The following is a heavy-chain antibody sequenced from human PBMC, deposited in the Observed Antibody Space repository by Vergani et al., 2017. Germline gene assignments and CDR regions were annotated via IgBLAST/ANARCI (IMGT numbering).Heavy chain of an antibody. CDR2: IIPIIRLA. D-gene: IGHD6-19*01. J-gene: IGHJ4*02. V-gene: IGHV1-69*08. CDR3: ARESPGDNSGWEPFDY. Sequence: QVHLEQSGTEVKKPGSSVKVSCKVSGDIFNNYTVTWVRQAPGQGLEWMGRIIPIIRLATSAQKFQDRVKITGDTSTNTVYMEMNNLRSEVTAVYYCARESPGDNSGWEPFDYWGQGTLVTVSS. CDR1: GDIFNNYT.